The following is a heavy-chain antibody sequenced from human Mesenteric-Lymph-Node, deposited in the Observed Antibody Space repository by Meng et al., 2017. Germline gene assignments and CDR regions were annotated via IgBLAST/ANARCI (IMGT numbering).Heavy chain of an antibody. CDR3: ARHPRIAASGNYNFDY. D-gene: IGHD6-13*01. V-gene: IGHV4-38-2*01. CDR1: GYSISSGYY. CDR2: ISHSGST. Sequence: GSLRLSCAVSGYSISSGYYWGWIRQTPGKGLEWIAYISHSGSTNYNPSLKSRVTISLDTSKNQFSLKLSSVTAVDTAVYYCARHPRIAASGNYNFDYWGQGTLVTVSS. J-gene: IGHJ4*02.